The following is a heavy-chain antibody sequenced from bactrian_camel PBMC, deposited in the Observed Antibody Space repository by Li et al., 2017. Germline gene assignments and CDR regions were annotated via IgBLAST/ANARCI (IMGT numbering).Heavy chain of an antibody. Sequence: HVQLVESGGGSVQAGGSLRLSCTRSEYDFNAGCWAWFRQVPGKEREAVAAITTGSGGGSGMYADSVKGRFTVSLDNAKNILYLEMNSLKPEGTAVYCCAADGPIHDGLLFRHLVTCMADFGYWGQGTQVTVS. J-gene: IGHJ6*01. CDR1: EYDFNAGC. CDR3: AADGPIHDGLLFRHLVTCMADFGY. V-gene: IGHV3S26*01. CDR2: ITTGSGGGSG. D-gene: IGHD2*01.